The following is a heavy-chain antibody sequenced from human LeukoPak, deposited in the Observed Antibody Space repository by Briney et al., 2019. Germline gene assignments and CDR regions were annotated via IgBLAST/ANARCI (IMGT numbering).Heavy chain of an antibody. D-gene: IGHD3-22*01. CDR1: GFTFSTYA. Sequence: GGSLRLSCTASGFTFSTYAMHWVRRAPGKGLEWVAVISYDGSNKYYADSVKGRFTISRDNSKNTLYLQMNSLRAEDTAVYYCARGEGYYDSSGPLKYWGQGTLVTVSS. CDR3: ARGEGYYDSSGPLKY. CDR2: ISYDGSNK. V-gene: IGHV3-30-3*01. J-gene: IGHJ4*02.